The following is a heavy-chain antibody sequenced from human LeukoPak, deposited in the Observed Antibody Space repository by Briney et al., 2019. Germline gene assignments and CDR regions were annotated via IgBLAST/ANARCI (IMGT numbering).Heavy chain of an antibody. J-gene: IGHJ3*02. Sequence: PGRSLRLSCAASGFSLDDYAMHWVRQAPGKGLEWVSGISGGSSGSTYYADSVTGRFTVSRDNAKNSLYLQMNSLRAEDTAVYYCARSEGGSYRIDAFDIWGQGTMVTVSS. CDR1: GFSLDDYA. CDR2: ISGGSSGST. CDR3: ARSEGGSYRIDAFDI. V-gene: IGHV3-9*01. D-gene: IGHD1-26*01.